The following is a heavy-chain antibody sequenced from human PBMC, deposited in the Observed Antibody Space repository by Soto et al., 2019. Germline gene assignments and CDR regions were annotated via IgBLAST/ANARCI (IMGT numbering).Heavy chain of an antibody. CDR2: ISAGGGTT. Sequence: GGSLRLSCATSGFTFSTYAMGWVRQAPEEGLEWVSAISAGGGTTYYADSVKGRFTISRDNSKNTLALQMSSLRAEDTAVYYCARVLRSDSYLPGFWGQGTLVTVSS. J-gene: IGHJ4*02. CDR1: GFTFSTYA. D-gene: IGHD3-16*01. V-gene: IGHV3-23*01. CDR3: ARVLRSDSYLPGF.